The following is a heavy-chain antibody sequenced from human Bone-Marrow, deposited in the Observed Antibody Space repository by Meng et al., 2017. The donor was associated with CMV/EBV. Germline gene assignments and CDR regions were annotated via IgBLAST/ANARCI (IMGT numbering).Heavy chain of an antibody. CDR3: AKGVGGYYYGMDV. V-gene: IGHV3-30*02. CDR1: GFTFSSYG. CDR2: IRYDGSNK. D-gene: IGHD4-23*01. J-gene: IGHJ6*02. Sequence: GEYLKISCAASGFTFSSYGMHWVRQAPGKGLEWVAFIRYDGSNKYYADSVKGRFTISRDNSKNTLYLQMNSLRAEDTAVYYCAKGVGGYYYGMDVWGQGTTVTVSS.